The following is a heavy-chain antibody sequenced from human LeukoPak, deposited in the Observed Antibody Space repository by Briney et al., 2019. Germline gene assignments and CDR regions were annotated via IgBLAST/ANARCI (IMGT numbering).Heavy chain of an antibody. J-gene: IGHJ4*02. V-gene: IGHV4-39*02. CDR3: VRVRGYWLVRGYLDY. D-gene: IGHD6-19*01. Sequence: SETPSLTCTLSGGSMSSSSYYWGWIRQSPGKGLEWIGSIYYSGANHYNPSLKSRVTMSVDTSKNQCSVKLTSVTATDTAVYYCVRVRGYWLVRGYLDYWGQGTQVTVSS. CDR2: IYYSGAN. CDR1: GGSMSSSSYY.